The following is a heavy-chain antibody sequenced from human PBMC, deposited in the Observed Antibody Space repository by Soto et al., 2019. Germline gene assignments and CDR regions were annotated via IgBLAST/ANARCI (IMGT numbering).Heavy chain of an antibody. CDR1: GFTFSNYT. Sequence: GGSLRLSCAASGFTFSNYTMHWVRQAPGKGLEWVALISYDEIDKYFADAVKGRFTISRDNSKNTLYLQMDSLGAEDTAVYYCAGRSGSSDYWGRGTLVTVSS. V-gene: IGHV3-30*04. CDR3: AGRSGSSDY. J-gene: IGHJ4*02. D-gene: IGHD3-10*01. CDR2: ISYDEIDK.